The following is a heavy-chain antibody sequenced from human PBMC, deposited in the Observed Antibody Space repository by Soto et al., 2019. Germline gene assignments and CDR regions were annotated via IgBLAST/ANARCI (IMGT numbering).Heavy chain of an antibody. V-gene: IGHV3-21*01. CDR1: RIIFSNYA. J-gene: IGHJ4*02. CDR2: INAGSNYI. CDR3: ARDDGGYSLTACDY. D-gene: IGHD3-10*01. Sequence: WGSLRLSFVASRIIFSNYAMIWVRQVPGKGLEWVSSINAGSNYIYYADSLKGRFTISRDNAKNSVYLQMNSLGADDTAVYYCARDDGGYSLTACDYWGQGTLVTVSS.